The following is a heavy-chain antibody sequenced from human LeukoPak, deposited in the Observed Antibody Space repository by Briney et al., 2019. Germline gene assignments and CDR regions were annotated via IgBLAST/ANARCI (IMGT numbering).Heavy chain of an antibody. D-gene: IGHD2-15*01. V-gene: IGHV4-59*01. Sequence: KSSETLSLTCTVSRGSMSHYYWSWIRQPPGKGLEWIEYIDYSGSTNYNPSLKSRLTISLDTSKNQFSLKLTSVTPADTAVYYCARGGAIVVVVAATPADFDYWGQGTLVTVSS. CDR2: IDYSGST. CDR1: RGSMSHYY. CDR3: ARGGAIVVVVAATPADFDY. J-gene: IGHJ4*02.